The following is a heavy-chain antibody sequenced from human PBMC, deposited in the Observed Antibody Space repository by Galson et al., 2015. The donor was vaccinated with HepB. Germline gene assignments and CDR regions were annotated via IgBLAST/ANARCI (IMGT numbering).Heavy chain of an antibody. V-gene: IGHV3-23*01. D-gene: IGHD2-2*01. CDR2: ISGSGGST. J-gene: IGHJ5*02. CDR3: AKDARDVVVPAGWFDP. CDR1: GFTFSSYA. Sequence: SLRLSCAASGFTFSSYAMSWVRQAPGKGLEWVSAISGSGGSTYYADSVKGRFTISRDNSKNTLYLQMNSLRAEDTAVYYCAKDARDVVVPAGWFDPWGQGTLVTVSS.